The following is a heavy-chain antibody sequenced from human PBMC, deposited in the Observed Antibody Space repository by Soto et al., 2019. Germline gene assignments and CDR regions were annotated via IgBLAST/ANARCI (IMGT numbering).Heavy chain of an antibody. CDR3: AREREIEAAAGSYYYGMDV. D-gene: IGHD6-13*01. Sequence: LSLSCTVSGGSISGYYWSWIRQPAGKGLEWIGRIYTSGSTNYNPSLKSRVTMSVDTSKNQFSLKLSSVTAADTAVYYCAREREIEAAAGSYYYGMDVWGQGXTVTVYS. CDR2: IYTSGST. CDR1: GGSISGYY. V-gene: IGHV4-4*07. J-gene: IGHJ6*02.